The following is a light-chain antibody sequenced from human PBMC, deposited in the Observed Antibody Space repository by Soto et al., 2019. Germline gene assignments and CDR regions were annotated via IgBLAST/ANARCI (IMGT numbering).Light chain of an antibody. CDR1: QSVSSAY. J-gene: IGKJ1*01. V-gene: IGKV3-20*01. CDR2: GTS. Sequence: EIVLTQSPGTLSLSPGERATLSCRASQSVSSAYLAWYQQTPGQAPRILIYGTSSRATGTPDRFSGSGSGTDFTLPINRLEPEDFAVYYCQQYGSSPRTFGQGTKVEIK. CDR3: QQYGSSPRT.